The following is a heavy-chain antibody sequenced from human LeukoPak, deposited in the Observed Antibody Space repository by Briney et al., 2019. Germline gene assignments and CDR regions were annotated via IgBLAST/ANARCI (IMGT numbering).Heavy chain of an antibody. CDR2: IRFDGSNK. V-gene: IGHV3-30*02. J-gene: IGHJ4*02. CDR1: GFTFSSYG. Sequence: GGSLRLSCAASGFTFSSYGMRWVRQTPGKGLEWVAFIRFDGSNKYYADSVKGRFTISRDNSKNTLYLQMNSLRAEDTAVYYCAGDFDYWGQGTLVTVSS. CDR3: AGDFDY.